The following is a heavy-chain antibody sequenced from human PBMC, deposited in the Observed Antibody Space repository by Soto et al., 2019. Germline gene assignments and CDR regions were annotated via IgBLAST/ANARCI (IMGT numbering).Heavy chain of an antibody. V-gene: IGHV6-1*01. CDR2: TYYRSKWYN. Sequence: PSQTLSLTCAISGDSVSSNSAAWNWIRQSPSRGLEWLGRTYYRSKWYNDYAVSVKSRITINPDTSKNQFSLQLNSVTPEDTAVYYCARDQSAITGTTLSYPARGNWFDPWGQGTLVTVSS. J-gene: IGHJ5*02. D-gene: IGHD1-7*01. CDR3: ARDQSAITGTTLSYPARGNWFDP. CDR1: GDSVSSNSAA.